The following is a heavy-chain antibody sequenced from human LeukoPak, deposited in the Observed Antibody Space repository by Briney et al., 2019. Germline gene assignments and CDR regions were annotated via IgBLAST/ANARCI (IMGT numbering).Heavy chain of an antibody. CDR1: GFSPSTSGVG. Sequence: SGPTLVNPTQTLTLTCTFSGFSPSTSGVGVGWIRQPPGKALEWLALIYWDDEKRHSPSLKSRLTITKDTSKNQVVLTMTNMDPVDTATYYCAHSHGYGSSWSGFDSWGQGTLVTVSS. J-gene: IGHJ4*02. V-gene: IGHV2-5*02. CDR3: AHSHGYGSSWSGFDS. CDR2: IYWDDEK. D-gene: IGHD6-13*01.